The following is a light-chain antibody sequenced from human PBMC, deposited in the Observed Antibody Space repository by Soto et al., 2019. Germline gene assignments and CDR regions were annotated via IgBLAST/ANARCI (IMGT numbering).Light chain of an antibody. Sequence: DIVMTQSPGTLSLSPGERATLSCRASQSVGTNLAWYQQRPGQAPRLLVYGASTRASGIPPRFSGSGSGTDFTLTISSLQSEDFAVYYCQQLNYWPRITFGQGTRLEI. CDR1: QSVGTN. J-gene: IGKJ5*01. V-gene: IGKV3-15*01. CDR3: QQLNYWPRIT. CDR2: GAS.